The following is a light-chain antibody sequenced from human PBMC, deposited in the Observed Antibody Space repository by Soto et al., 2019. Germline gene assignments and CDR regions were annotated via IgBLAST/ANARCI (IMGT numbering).Light chain of an antibody. CDR1: QSISGY. CDR2: AAS. V-gene: IGKV1-39*01. CDR3: QQSYSAPLT. J-gene: IGKJ4*01. Sequence: DIQMTQSPSSLSASVGDRVTITCRASQSISGYLNWYQQKPGKAPNLLIYAASSLQSGVPLRFSGSGSGTDFTLTISSLQPEDVATYYCQQSYSAPLTFGGGTKVEIK.